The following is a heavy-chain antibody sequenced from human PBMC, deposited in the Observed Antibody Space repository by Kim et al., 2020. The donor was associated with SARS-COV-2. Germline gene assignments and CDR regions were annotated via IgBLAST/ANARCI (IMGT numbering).Heavy chain of an antibody. J-gene: IGHJ3*02. CDR1: GLNFGDYA. D-gene: IGHD3-22*01. V-gene: IGHV3-49*04. Sequence: GGSLRLSCTVSGLNFGDYAMSWVRQAPVQGLAWGGFNRSTDYGGTTEYAASVKGIFTISRYDAKSIDYLQMNSLNTEDTAVYYCTISYDVDAFDIWGQGTMLTVST. CDR2: NRSTDYGGTT. CDR3: TISYDVDAFDI.